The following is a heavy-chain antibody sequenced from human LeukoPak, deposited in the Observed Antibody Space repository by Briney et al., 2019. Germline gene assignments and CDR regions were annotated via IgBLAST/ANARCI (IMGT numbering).Heavy chain of an antibody. D-gene: IGHD2-2*01. Sequence: KPSETLSLTCAVYGGSFSGYYWSWIRQPPGKGLEWIGEINHSGSTNYNPSLKSRVTISVDTSKNQFSLKLSSVTAADTAVYYCARGFRVPADYYYYGMDVWGQGTTVTVSS. CDR3: ARGFRVPADYYYYGMDV. CDR1: GGSFSGYY. CDR2: INHSGST. J-gene: IGHJ6*02. V-gene: IGHV4-34*01.